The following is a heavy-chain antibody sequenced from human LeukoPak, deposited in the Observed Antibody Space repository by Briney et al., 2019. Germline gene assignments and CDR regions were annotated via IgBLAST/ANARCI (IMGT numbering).Heavy chain of an antibody. D-gene: IGHD2-15*01. V-gene: IGHV4-30-4*01. CDR1: GGSISSGDYY. Sequence: PSQTLSLTCTVSGGSISSGDYYWSWIRQPPGKGLEWIGYIYYSGSTYYNPSLKSRATISVDTSKNQFSRKLSSVTAADTAVYYCASLVCSGGSCYQFDYWGQGTLVTVSS. J-gene: IGHJ4*02. CDR2: IYYSGST. CDR3: ASLVCSGGSCYQFDY.